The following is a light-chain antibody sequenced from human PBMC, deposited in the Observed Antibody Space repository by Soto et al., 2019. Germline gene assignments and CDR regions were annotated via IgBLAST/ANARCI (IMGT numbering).Light chain of an antibody. J-gene: IGKJ4*01. V-gene: IGKV3-20*01. CDR2: DAS. Sequence: DIVLTQSPGTLSLSPGERATLSCRASQRVRSNYLAWYQQKPGQAPRFLIYDASSRATGIPDRFSGSGSGTDFTLTISRLEPEDFAVYYCQQYGSSPLTFGGGTKVEIK. CDR1: QRVRSNY. CDR3: QQYGSSPLT.